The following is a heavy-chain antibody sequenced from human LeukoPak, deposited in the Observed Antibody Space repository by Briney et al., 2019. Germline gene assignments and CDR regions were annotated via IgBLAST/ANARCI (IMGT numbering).Heavy chain of an antibody. D-gene: IGHD6-19*01. Sequence: PGGSLRLSCAASGFTFSDYYMSWIRQSPGKGLEWISYISSSGSSLYYVDSVRGRFTISRDNAKNSLYLQMNSLRAEDTAVYYCARESVAGTLWYFDLWGRGTLVTVSS. CDR1: GFTFSDYY. CDR2: ISSSGSSL. J-gene: IGHJ2*01. CDR3: ARESVAGTLWYFDL. V-gene: IGHV3-11*01.